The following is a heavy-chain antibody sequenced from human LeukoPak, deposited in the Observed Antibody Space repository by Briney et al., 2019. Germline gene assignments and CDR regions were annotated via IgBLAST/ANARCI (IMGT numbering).Heavy chain of an antibody. Sequence: LSLTCTVSDGSFGSYHWSWIRQAPGKGLEWVSYITGSGSTIYYADSVKGRFTISRDNANNSLYLQMDSLRAEDTAVYYCARGGYYDILTGYYTVDYWGQGTLVTVSS. CDR1: DGSFGSYH. V-gene: IGHV3-11*01. CDR2: ITGSGSTI. CDR3: ARGGYYDILTGYYTVDY. J-gene: IGHJ4*02. D-gene: IGHD3-9*01.